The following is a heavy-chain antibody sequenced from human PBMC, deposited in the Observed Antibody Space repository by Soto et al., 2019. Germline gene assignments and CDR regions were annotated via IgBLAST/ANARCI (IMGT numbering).Heavy chain of an antibody. CDR3: ARVWGSYLAPSGGAGFDP. J-gene: IGHJ5*02. CDR1: GYTFTSNS. V-gene: IGHV1-18*04. D-gene: IGHD3-16*02. Sequence: QVQLVQSGAELKKPGASVKVSCAASGYTFTSNSITWVRQAPGQGLEWMGWISAYNGETSYAEKFQGRLTMTTDTSTSTAYMELRSLRSDDTSVYYCARVWGSYLAPSGGAGFDPWGQGTLVTVAS. CDR2: ISAYNGET.